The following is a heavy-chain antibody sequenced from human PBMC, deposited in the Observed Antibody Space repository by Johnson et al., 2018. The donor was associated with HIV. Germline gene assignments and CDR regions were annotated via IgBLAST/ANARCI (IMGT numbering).Heavy chain of an antibody. V-gene: IGHV3-30*18. J-gene: IGHJ3*02. CDR1: GFTFSSYG. D-gene: IGHD3-10*01. Sequence: QVQLVESGGGVVQPGGSLRLSCVASGFTFSSYGMHWVRQAPGKGLEWVAVISYDGSNKYYADSVKGRFTISRDNSKNTLYLQMNSLRAEDTAVYYCAKDRGLSAFDIWGQGTMVTVSS. CDR3: AKDRGLSAFDI. CDR2: ISYDGSNK.